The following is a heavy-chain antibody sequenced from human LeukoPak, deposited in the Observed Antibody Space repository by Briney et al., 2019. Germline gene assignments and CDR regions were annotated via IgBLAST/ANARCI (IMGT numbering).Heavy chain of an antibody. CDR2: IIPIFGTA. J-gene: IGHJ4*02. CDR3: ARGLQVAAALDY. CDR1: GGTFSSYA. V-gene: IGHV1-69*05. Sequence: GASVKVSCKASGGTFSSYAISWVRQAPGQGLEWMGRIIPIFGTANYAQKFQGRVTITTDESTSTAYTELSSRRSEDTAVYYCARGLQVAAALDYWGQGGLVTVSS. D-gene: IGHD2-2*01.